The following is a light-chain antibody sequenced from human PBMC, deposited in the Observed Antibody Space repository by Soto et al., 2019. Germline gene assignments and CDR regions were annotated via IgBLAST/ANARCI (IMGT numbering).Light chain of an antibody. Sequence: TLLSQSPATLSVSTGERSTLSCRASQSVSSNLAWYQQKPGQAPRLLIYGASTRATGIPARFSGSGSGTEFTLTISRLQSEDFAVYYCLQYNNWWTFGQGTKVDIK. CDR3: LQYNNWWT. CDR1: QSVSSN. CDR2: GAS. V-gene: IGKV3-15*01. J-gene: IGKJ1*01.